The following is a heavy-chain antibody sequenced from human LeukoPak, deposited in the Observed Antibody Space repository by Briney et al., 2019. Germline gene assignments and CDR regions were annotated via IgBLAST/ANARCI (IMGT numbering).Heavy chain of an antibody. J-gene: IGHJ3*02. CDR2: IYHSGST. D-gene: IGHD4/OR15-4a*01. CDR3: ARGGARMAFDI. Sequence: PSETLSLTCAVYGGSFSGYYWSWIRQPPGKGLEWIGYIYHSGSTYYNPSLKSRVTISVDRSKNQFSLKLSSVTAADTAVYYCARGGARMAFDIWGQGTMVTVSS. CDR1: GGSFSGYY. V-gene: IGHV4-34*01.